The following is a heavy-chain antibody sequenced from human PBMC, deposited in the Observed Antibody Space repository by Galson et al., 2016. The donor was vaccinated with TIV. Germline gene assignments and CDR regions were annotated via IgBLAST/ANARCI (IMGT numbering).Heavy chain of an antibody. CDR2: IKTDGSRT. CDR1: GFTLSSYW. Sequence: LRLSCAASGFTLSSYWMHWVRQAPGRGLVWLSRIKTDGSRTDYVDAVQGRFTISRDNVKNMVYLQMDSLRVEDTAVYYCRARGDSRAHDVFDFWGRGTMVTVSS. D-gene: IGHD3-3*01. J-gene: IGHJ3*01. V-gene: IGHV3-74*01. CDR3: RARGDSRAHDVFDF.